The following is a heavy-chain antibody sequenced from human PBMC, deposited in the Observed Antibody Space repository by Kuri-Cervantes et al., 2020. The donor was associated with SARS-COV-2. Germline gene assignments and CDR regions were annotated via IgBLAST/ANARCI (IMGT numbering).Heavy chain of an antibody. D-gene: IGHD3-3*01. CDR1: AGTISSYS. V-gene: IGHV1-69*05. CDR2: IIPIFGTT. Sequence: SAKIFCNASAGTISSYSISWVRQAPGHGLEGMGGIIPIFGTTNYAQNFQGRVSITRNTSTSTAYMELSSLRSEDTAVYYCARRHKRILFLSGQKYYFYYWGQGTLVTVSS. J-gene: IGHJ4*02. CDR3: ARRHKRILFLSGQKYYFYY.